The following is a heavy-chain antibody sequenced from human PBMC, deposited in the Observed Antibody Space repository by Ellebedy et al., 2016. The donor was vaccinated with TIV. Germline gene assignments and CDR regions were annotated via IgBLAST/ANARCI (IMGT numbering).Heavy chain of an antibody. CDR1: GFTFSTHS. CDR2: ISGDSGTI. J-gene: IGHJ4*02. Sequence: GESLKISXAASGFTFSTHSLNWVRQAPGKGLEWVSSISGDSGTIHYADSVRGRFTVSRDNALNSVYLQMNNLKDEDTAVYYCARDHYYDGRPYYSPCDFWGQGTLVAVSS. CDR3: ARDHYYDGRPYYSPCDF. V-gene: IGHV3-48*02. D-gene: IGHD3-22*01.